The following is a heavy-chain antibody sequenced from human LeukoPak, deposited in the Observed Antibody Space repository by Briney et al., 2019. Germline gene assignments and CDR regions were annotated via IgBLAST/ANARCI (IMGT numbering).Heavy chain of an antibody. D-gene: IGHD4-17*01. J-gene: IGHJ4*02. CDR3: ARGDYGDFNFDY. CDR2: IYYSGST. CDR1: GGSITSHF. V-gene: IGHV4-59*11. Sequence: SETLSLTCSVSGGSITSHFWSWIRQPPGKGLEWIGYIYYSGSTNYNPSLKSRVTISVDTSKNQFSLKLSSVTAADTAVYYCARGDYGDFNFDYWGQGTLVTVSS.